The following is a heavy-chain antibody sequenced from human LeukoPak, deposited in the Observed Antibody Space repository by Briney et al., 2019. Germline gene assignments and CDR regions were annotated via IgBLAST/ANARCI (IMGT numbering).Heavy chain of an antibody. J-gene: IGHJ4*02. CDR2: INHSGST. Sequence: SGTLSLTCAVYGGSFTASYWSWIRQPPGQGLEWIGEINHSGSTNYNPSLKGRVTISLDTSKNQFSLKLSSVTAADTAVYYCATVGFSDYWGQGTLVTVSS. CDR1: GGSFTASY. D-gene: IGHD3-16*01. CDR3: ATVGFSDY. V-gene: IGHV4-34*01.